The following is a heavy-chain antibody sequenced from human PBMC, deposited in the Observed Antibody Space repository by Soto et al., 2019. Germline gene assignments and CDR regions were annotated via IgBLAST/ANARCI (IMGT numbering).Heavy chain of an antibody. CDR2: IIPIFGTA. CDR1: GGMFSNYA. Sequence: QVQLVQSGAEVKRPGSSVKVSCKASGGMFSNYAFSWVRQAPGQGLEWVGGIIPIFGTANYAQKLQGRVTITADESTRTVYMELSSLRSEDTALYYCAREIAVTGNDAFDTWGQGTMVTVSS. J-gene: IGHJ3*02. V-gene: IGHV1-69*01. D-gene: IGHD3-22*01. CDR3: AREIAVTGNDAFDT.